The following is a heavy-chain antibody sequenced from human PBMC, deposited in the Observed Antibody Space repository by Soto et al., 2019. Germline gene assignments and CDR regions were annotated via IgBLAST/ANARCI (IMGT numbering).Heavy chain of an antibody. CDR2: INHSGST. J-gene: IGHJ4*02. CDR1: GGSFSGYY. V-gene: IGHV4-34*01. D-gene: IGHD3-22*01. Sequence: QVQLQQWGAGLLKPSETLSLTCAVYGGSFSGYYWSWIRQPPGKGLEWIGEINHSGSTNYNPSLKSRVTISADTSKNQFSLKLSSVTAADTAVYYCARGGTSSGYYSRGYFDYWGQGTLVTVSS. CDR3: ARGGTSSGYYSRGYFDY.